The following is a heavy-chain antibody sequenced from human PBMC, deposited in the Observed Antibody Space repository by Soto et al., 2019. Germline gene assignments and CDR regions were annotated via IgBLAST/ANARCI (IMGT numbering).Heavy chain of an antibody. CDR2: IYSGGST. Sequence: GGSLRLSCAASGFTVSSNYMSWVRQAPGKGLEWVSVIYSGGSTYYADSVKGRFTISRDNAKNTLFLQMNSLRAEDTAVYYCARDLSSCSSARCYSFYYGMDLWGQGTTVTVSS. D-gene: IGHD2-2*01. V-gene: IGHV3-53*01. CDR1: GFTVSSNY. CDR3: ARDLSSCSSARCYSFYYGMDL. J-gene: IGHJ6*02.